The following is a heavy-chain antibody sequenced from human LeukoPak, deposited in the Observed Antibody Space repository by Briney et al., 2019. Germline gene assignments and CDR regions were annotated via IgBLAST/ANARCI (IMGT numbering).Heavy chain of an antibody. D-gene: IGHD2-2*01. CDR3: AKDSAHCSSTSCYEEGFDY. CDR2: ISGSGGNT. CDR1: GFTFSSSG. V-gene: IGHV3-23*01. J-gene: IGHJ4*02. Sequence: GSLRLSCAASGFTFSSSGMNWVRQAPGKGLEWVSAISGSGGNTFHTDSVKGRFTISRDNSKNTLYLQMNSLRAEDTAVYYCAKDSAHCSSTSCYEEGFDYWGQGSLVTVSS.